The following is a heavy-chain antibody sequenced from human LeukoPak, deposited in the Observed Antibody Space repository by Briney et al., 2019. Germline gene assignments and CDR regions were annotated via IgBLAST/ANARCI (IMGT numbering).Heavy chain of an antibody. CDR2: ISSSSSYI. J-gene: IGHJ4*02. Sequence: KPGGSLRLSCAASGFTFSSYSMNWVRQAPGKGLEWVSSISSSSSYIYYADSVKGRFTISRDNAKNSLYLQMNSLGAEDTAVYYCARDSRYYDILTGPDYWGQGTLVTVSS. CDR1: GFTFSSYS. CDR3: ARDSRYYDILTGPDY. D-gene: IGHD3-9*01. V-gene: IGHV3-21*01.